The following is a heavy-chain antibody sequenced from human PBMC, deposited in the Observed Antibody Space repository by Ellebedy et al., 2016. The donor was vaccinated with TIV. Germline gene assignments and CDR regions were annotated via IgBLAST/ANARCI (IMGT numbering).Heavy chain of an antibody. CDR1: GYSFTNYW. CDR3: ARYGHYYDNSGYEADY. J-gene: IGHJ4*02. V-gene: IGHV5-51*01. Sequence: PGGSLRLSCKGSGYSFTNYWIGWVRQMPGKGLEWMGIIYPVDSDTRYSPSFQGQVTISADKSISTAYLQWSSLKASDTAMYYCARYGHYYDNSGYEADYWGQGTLVTVSS. CDR2: IYPVDSDT. D-gene: IGHD3-22*01.